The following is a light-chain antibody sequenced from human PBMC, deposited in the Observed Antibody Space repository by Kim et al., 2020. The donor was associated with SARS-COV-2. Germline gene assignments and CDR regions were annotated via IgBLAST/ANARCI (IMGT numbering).Light chain of an antibody. CDR3: QQSYSTPQLT. Sequence: DIQMTQSPSSLSASVGDRVTITCRASQSISRNLNWYQQKPGKAPKLLIYAASSLQSGVPSRFSGSGSGTDFTLTISSLQPEDFAIYYCQQSYSTPQLTFGGGTTVDIK. CDR2: AAS. CDR1: QSISRN. J-gene: IGKJ4*01. V-gene: IGKV1-39*01.